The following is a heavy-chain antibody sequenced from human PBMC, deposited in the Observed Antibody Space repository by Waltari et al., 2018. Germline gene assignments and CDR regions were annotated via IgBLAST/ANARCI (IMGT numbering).Heavy chain of an antibody. D-gene: IGHD1-26*01. J-gene: IGHJ4*02. V-gene: IGHV3-21*01. CDR2: IRSSTTYI. CDR3: ATTLKVGSPSNFDF. Sequence: EVQLVESGGGLVTPGGSLRLSCSASGLTFASYTMNWVRQAPGKGLVWLSSIRSSTTYIFYAGAVKGRFTISRDNAKNTLYLQMNSLRAEDTAVYYCATTLKVGSPSNFDFWGQGTLVTVSS. CDR1: GLTFASYT.